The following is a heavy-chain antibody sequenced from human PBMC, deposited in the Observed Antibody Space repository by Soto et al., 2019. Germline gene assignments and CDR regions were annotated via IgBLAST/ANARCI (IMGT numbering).Heavy chain of an antibody. CDR3: AREEVSSKGDAFDI. V-gene: IGHV3-7*01. CDR1: GFTFSSYW. D-gene: IGHD2-15*01. J-gene: IGHJ3*02. CDR2: IKQDGSEK. Sequence: EVQLVESGGGLVQPGGSLRLSCAASGFTFSSYWMSWVRQAPGKGLEWVANIKQDGSEKYYVDSVKGRFTISRDNAKNSLYLQKNSLRAEETAVYYCAREEVSSKGDAFDIWGQGTMVTVSS.